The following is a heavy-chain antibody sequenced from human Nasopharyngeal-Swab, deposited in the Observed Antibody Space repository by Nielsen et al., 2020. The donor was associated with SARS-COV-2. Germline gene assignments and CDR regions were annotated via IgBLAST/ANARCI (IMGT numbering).Heavy chain of an antibody. D-gene: IGHD3-3*01. V-gene: IGHV1-46*01. Sequence: ASVKVSCKASGGTFSSYAISWVRQAPGQGLEWMGIINPSGGSTSYAQKFQGRVTMTRDTSTSTVYMELSSLRSEDTAVYYCARDRRITIFGVVIKPGDAFDIWGQGTMVTVSS. J-gene: IGHJ3*02. CDR2: INPSGGST. CDR1: GGTFSSYA. CDR3: ARDRRITIFGVVIKPGDAFDI.